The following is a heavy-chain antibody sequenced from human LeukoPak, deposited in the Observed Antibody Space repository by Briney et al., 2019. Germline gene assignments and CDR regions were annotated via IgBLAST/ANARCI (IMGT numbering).Heavy chain of an antibody. D-gene: IGHD1-26*01. V-gene: IGHV3-30*18. CDR3: AKEGGYSGSYFDY. Sequence: GGSLRLSCAASGFTFRSYGMHWVRQAPGKGLEWVAVISYDGSNKYYADSVKGRFTISRDNSKNTLYLQMNSLRAEDTAVYYCAKEGGYSGSYFDYWGQGTLVTVSS. CDR2: ISYDGSNK. CDR1: GFTFRSYG. J-gene: IGHJ4*02.